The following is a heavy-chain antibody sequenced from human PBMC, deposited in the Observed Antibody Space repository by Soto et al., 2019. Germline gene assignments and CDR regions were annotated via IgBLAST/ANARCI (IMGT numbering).Heavy chain of an antibody. Sequence: QVQLVQSGAEVKKPGASVKISCKASGYTFTNYYVQWVRQAPGQGLEWMGVIHPDGGHTTYLQKFQDRVTMTRDTFTSTIYMELSSLRSEDTAVYYCARGDNDYWGQGTLVTVSS. CDR1: GYTFTNYY. CDR2: IHPDGGHT. J-gene: IGHJ4*02. V-gene: IGHV1-46*01. CDR3: ARGDNDY.